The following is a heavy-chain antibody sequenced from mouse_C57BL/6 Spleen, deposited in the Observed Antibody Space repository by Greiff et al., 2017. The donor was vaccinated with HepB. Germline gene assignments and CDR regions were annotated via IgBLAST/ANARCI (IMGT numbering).Heavy chain of an antibody. V-gene: IGHV1-26*01. Sequence: EVQLQQSGPELVKPGASVKISCKASGYTFTDYYMNWVKQSHGKSLEWIGYINPNNGGTSYNQKFKGKATLTVDKSSSTAYMELRSLTSEDSAVYYCARGHSDYYYAMDYWGQGTSVTVSS. CDR3: ARGHSDYYYAMDY. CDR1: GYTFTDYY. J-gene: IGHJ4*01. CDR2: INPNNGGT.